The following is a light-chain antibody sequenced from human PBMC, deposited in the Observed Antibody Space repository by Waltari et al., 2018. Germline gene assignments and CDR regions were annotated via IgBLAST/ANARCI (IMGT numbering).Light chain of an antibody. CDR2: GAS. V-gene: IGKV3-20*01. CDR1: QSVNGNY. J-gene: IGKJ2*01. CDR3: QQCYSTPYT. Sequence: EIVLTQSPGTLSLSPGERATLSCRASQSVNGNYLAWYQQKPGQAPRLLIYGASGRATGIPDRFSGSGSGSDFTLTISSLQAADVAVYYCQQCYSTPYTFGQGTKLEIK.